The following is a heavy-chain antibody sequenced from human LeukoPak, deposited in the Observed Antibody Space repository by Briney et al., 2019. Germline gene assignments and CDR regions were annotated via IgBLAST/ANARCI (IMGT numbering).Heavy chain of an antibody. Sequence: PSETLSLTCSVSGGSISSSSYHWGWIRQSPGKGLEWIGSIYYSGSAYYNPSLKSRLTISVDTSKNQFSLKLSSVTAADTAVYYCAGCISMVRGVIRPPDYWGQGTLVTVSS. CDR2: IYYSGSA. CDR1: GGSISSSSYH. V-gene: IGHV4-39*01. CDR3: AGCISMVRGVIRPPDY. J-gene: IGHJ4*02. D-gene: IGHD3-10*01.